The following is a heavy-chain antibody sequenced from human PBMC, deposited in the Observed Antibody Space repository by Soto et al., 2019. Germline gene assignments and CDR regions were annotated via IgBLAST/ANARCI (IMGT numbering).Heavy chain of an antibody. J-gene: IGHJ6*02. CDR2: IYYSGST. CDR3: ASSGSYYEFWGYYYYGMDV. D-gene: IGHD1-26*01. V-gene: IGHV4-61*01. Sequence: SETLSLTCTVSCGSASIGTYNRSCIRQPPGNGLEWIGYIYYSGSTNYNPSLKSRVTISVDTSKNQFSLKLSSVTAADTAVYYCASSGSYYEFWGYYYYGMDVWGQGTTVT. CDR1: CGSASIGTYN.